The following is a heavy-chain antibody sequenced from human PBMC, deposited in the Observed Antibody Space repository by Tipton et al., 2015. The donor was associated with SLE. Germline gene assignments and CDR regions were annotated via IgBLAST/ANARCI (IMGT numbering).Heavy chain of an antibody. CDR3: ADERSDCSGGSCYPYYYYYMDV. V-gene: IGHV4-39*07. CDR2: IYYSGST. D-gene: IGHD2-15*01. J-gene: IGHJ6*03. CDR1: GGSISSSSYY. Sequence: TLSLTCTVSGGSISSSSYYWGWIRQPPGKGLEWIGSIYYSGSTYYNPSLKSRVTISVDTSKNQFSLKLSSVTAADTAVYYRADERSDCSGGSCYPYYYYYMDVRGKGTTVTVSS.